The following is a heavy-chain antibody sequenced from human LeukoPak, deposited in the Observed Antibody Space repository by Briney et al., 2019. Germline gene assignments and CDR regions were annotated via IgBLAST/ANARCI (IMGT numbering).Heavy chain of an antibody. CDR3: AREGSYGGNPFDY. D-gene: IGHD4-23*01. J-gene: IGHJ4*02. V-gene: IGHV3-7*01. CDR2: IKQDGSEK. CDR1: AFTFSSYA. Sequence: GGSLRLSCAASAFTFSSYAMSWVRQAPGKGLEWVANIKQDGSEKYYVDSVKGRFTISRDNAKNSLYLQMNSLRAEDTAVYYCAREGSYGGNPFDYWGQGTLVTVSS.